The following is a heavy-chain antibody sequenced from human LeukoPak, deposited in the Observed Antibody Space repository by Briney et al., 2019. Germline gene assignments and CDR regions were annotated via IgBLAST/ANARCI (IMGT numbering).Heavy chain of an antibody. J-gene: IGHJ4*02. V-gene: IGHV4-59*01. CDR2: VYYSGST. CDR3: ASQYYDILTGRIGAFDF. Sequence: NPSETLSLTCTVSGGSISSYYWTWIRQPPGKGLEWIGYVYYSGSTKYNPSLNSRVIISLDTSKNQFSLKLSSVTAADTAVYYCASQYYDILTGRIGAFDFWGQGTLVTVS. D-gene: IGHD3-9*01. CDR1: GGSISSYY.